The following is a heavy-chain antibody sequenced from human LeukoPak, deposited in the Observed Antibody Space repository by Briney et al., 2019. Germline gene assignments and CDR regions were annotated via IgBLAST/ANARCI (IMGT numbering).Heavy chain of an antibody. D-gene: IGHD6-13*01. J-gene: IGHJ4*02. Sequence: SETLSLTCTVSGGSISSYYWSWIRQPAGKGLEWIGRIYTSGSTNYNPSLKSRVTMSVDTSKNQFSLKLGSVTAADTAVYYCAGSSSWSHFDYWGQGTLVTVSS. CDR3: AGSSSWSHFDY. CDR2: IYTSGST. V-gene: IGHV4-4*07. CDR1: GGSISSYY.